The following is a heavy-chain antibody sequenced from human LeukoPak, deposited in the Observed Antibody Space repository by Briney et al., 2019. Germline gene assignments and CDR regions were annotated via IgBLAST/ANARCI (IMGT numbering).Heavy chain of an antibody. CDR1: AFTFSSYA. CDR2: ISGSGGST. D-gene: IGHD2-15*01. Sequence: QPGGSLRLSCAASAFTFSSYAMSWVRQAPGKGLEWVSAISGSGGSTYYADSVKGRFTISRDNSKNTLYLQMNSLRAEDTAVYYCAKDITTVAYCSSDGCYPDYRGQGTLVTVSS. J-gene: IGHJ4*02. V-gene: IGHV3-23*01. CDR3: AKDITTVAYCSSDGCYPDY.